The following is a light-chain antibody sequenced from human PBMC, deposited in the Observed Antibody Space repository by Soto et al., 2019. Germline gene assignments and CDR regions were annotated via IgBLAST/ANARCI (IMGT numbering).Light chain of an antibody. CDR2: GVT. J-gene: IGLJ2*01. Sequence: QSALTQPASVSGSPGQSITISCTGVGRYIGGFDYVSWYQQHPGQAPKLMIYGVTNRPSGVSNRFSGSKSGNTASLTISGLQAQDEADYYCSSYTTTAPLVVFGGGTKLTVL. V-gene: IGLV2-14*03. CDR3: SSYTTTAPLVV. CDR1: GRYIGGFDY.